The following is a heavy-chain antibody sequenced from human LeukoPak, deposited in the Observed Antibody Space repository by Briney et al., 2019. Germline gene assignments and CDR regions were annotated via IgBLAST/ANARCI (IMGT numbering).Heavy chain of an antibody. Sequence: GASVKVSCKASGGTFSSYAISWVRQAPGQGLEWMGGIIPIFGTANYAQKFQGRVTITADKSTSTAYMELRSLRSDDTAVYYCARLWGLAPDYWGQGTLVTVSS. CDR2: IIPIFGTA. CDR3: ARLWGLAPDY. V-gene: IGHV1-69*06. D-gene: IGHD3-16*01. CDR1: GGTFSSYA. J-gene: IGHJ4*02.